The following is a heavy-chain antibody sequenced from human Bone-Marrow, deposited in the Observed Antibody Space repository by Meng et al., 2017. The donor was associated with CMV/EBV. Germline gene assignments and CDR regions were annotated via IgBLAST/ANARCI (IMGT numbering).Heavy chain of an antibody. CDR2: INPSGGST. J-gene: IGHJ3*02. CDR1: GYTFTSYY. Sequence: ASVKVSCKASGYTFTSYYMHWVRQAPGQGLEWMGIINPSGGSTSYAQKFQGRVTMTRDTSTNTVYMELSSLRSEDTAVYYCARVGYDILTGYPADAFDIWGQGTMVTVSS. CDR3: ARVGYDILTGYPADAFDI. V-gene: IGHV1-46*01. D-gene: IGHD3-9*01.